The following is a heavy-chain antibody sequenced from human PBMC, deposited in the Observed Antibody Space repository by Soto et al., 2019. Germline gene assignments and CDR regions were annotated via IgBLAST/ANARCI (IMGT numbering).Heavy chain of an antibody. D-gene: IGHD3-10*01. J-gene: IGHJ6*03. CDR1: SRSLSRTNW. CDR2: IYHSGST. V-gene: IGHV4-4*02. CDR3: ARVSSRSYYHYYYYYYYMDV. Sequence: WETLSLTCAVSSRSLSRTNWWRWARQLPGQGLEWIGEIYHSGSTNYNPSLKSRVTISVDKSKNQFSLKLSSVTAADTAVYYCARVSSRSYYHYYYYYYYMDVWGKGTTVT.